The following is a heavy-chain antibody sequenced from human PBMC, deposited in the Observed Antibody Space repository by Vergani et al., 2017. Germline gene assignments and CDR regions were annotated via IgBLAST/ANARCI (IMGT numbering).Heavy chain of an antibody. V-gene: IGHV4-59*01. CDR2: IYYSGST. J-gene: IGHJ4*02. CDR1: GGSISSYY. Sequence: VQLQESGPGLVKPSETLSLTCTVSGGSISSYYWSWIRQPPGKGLEWIGYIYYSGSTNYNPSLKSRITISVDTSKNQFSRKLSSVTAADTAVYYCAREMATTYFDYWGQGTLVTVSS. D-gene: IGHD5-24*01. CDR3: AREMATTYFDY.